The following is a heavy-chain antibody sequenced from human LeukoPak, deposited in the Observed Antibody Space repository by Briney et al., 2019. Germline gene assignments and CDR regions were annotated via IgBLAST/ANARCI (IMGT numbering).Heavy chain of an antibody. D-gene: IGHD4-17*01. Sequence: TGGSLRLSCTASGFTFSSYWMSWVRQAPGKGLEWVGRIKSKTDGGTTDYAAPVKGRFTISRDDSKNTLYLQMNSLKTEDTAAYYCTTGAYGAPDYWGQGTLVTVSS. CDR1: GFTFSSYW. CDR3: TTGAYGAPDY. J-gene: IGHJ4*02. CDR2: IKSKTDGGTT. V-gene: IGHV3-15*01.